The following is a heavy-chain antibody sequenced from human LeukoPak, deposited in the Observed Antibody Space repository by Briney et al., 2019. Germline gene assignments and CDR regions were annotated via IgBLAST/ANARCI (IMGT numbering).Heavy chain of an antibody. Sequence: SETLSLTCTVSGGSISSSSYYWGWIRQPPGTGLEWIGSIYYSGSTYYNPSLKSRVTISVDTSKNQFSLKLSSVTAADTAVYYCAREGRWLQFRSYWGQGTLVTVSS. V-gene: IGHV4-39*07. CDR2: IYYSGST. CDR1: GGSISSSSYY. J-gene: IGHJ4*02. CDR3: AREGRWLQFRSY. D-gene: IGHD5-24*01.